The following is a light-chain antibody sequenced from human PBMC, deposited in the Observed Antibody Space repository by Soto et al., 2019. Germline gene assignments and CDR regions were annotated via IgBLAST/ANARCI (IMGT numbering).Light chain of an antibody. J-gene: IGKJ3*01. CDR1: QGISDN. Sequence: DILLTQSPAILSSSLGDRVTITCRASQGISDNLAWYQQKPGKDPKLLIYDASSSQSGVPSRFSGSGSGTEFTLTISSLQPEDFATYYCQQLNSYPFTFGHGTKVEIK. V-gene: IGKV1-9*01. CDR3: QQLNSYPFT. CDR2: DAS.